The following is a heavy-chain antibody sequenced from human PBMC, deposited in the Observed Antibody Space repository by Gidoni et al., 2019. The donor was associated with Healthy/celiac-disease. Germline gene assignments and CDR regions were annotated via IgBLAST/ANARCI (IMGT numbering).Heavy chain of an antibody. J-gene: IGHJ3*02. D-gene: IGHD3-10*02. CDR1: GGSFSGCY. CDR3: ARTRFGARVFNAFDI. CDR2: INHSGST. V-gene: IGHV4-34*01. Sequence: QVQLQQWGAGLLKPSETLSLTCAVYGGSFSGCYWSWIRQPPGKGLEWIGEINHSGSTNYNPSLKSRVTISVDTSKNQFSLKLSSVTAADTAVYYCARTRFGARVFNAFDIWGQGTMVTVSS.